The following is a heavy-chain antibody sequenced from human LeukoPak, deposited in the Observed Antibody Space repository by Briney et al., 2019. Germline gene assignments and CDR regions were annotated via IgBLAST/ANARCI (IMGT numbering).Heavy chain of an antibody. J-gene: IGHJ4*02. V-gene: IGHV3-23*01. CDR2: ISGSGGST. D-gene: IGHD3-22*01. Sequence: GGSLRLSCAASGFTFSSYAMGWVRQAPGKGLEWVSAISGSGGSTYYADSVKGRFTISRDNSKNTLYLQMNSLRAEDTAVYYCAKDYYDSSGYYSRLLFDYWGQGTLVTVSS. CDR1: GFTFSSYA. CDR3: AKDYYDSSGYYSRLLFDY.